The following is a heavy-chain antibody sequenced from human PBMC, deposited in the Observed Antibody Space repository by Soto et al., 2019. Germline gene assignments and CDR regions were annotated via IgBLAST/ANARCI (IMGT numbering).Heavy chain of an antibody. CDR2: IYPGDSDT. J-gene: IGHJ6*04. CDR3: ARLRSSSYEGWDV. V-gene: IGHV5-51*01. Sequence: PGESLKISCKGSGYTFTSYWIGWVRQMPGKGLEWMGIIYPGDSDTRYSPSFQGQVTISVDKSISTAYLQRSSLKASDTAMYYCARLRSSSYEGWDVWGKGTTVTVSS. D-gene: IGHD6-13*01. CDR1: GYTFTSYW.